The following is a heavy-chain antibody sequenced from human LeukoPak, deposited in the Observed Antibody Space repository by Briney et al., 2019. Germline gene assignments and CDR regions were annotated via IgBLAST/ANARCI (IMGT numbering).Heavy chain of an antibody. CDR3: ARGGVRITMIVVVILHFDY. CDR1: GFTFSSYW. Sequence: GGSLRLSCAASGFTFSSYWMSWVRQAPGKGLEWVANIKQDGSEKYYVDSVKGRFTISRDNAKNSLYLQMNSLRAEDTAVYYCARGGVRITMIVVVILHFDYWGQGTLVTVSS. D-gene: IGHD3-22*01. J-gene: IGHJ4*02. V-gene: IGHV3-7*01. CDR2: IKQDGSEK.